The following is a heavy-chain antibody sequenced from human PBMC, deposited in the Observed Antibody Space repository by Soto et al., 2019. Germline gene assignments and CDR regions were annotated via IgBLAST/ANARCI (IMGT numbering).Heavy chain of an antibody. CDR3: AKTKSYYYYYMDV. CDR1: GGSISSGDYY. Sequence: SETLSLTCTVSGGSISSGDYYWSWIRQHPGKGLEWIGYIYHSGTTYYSPSLKSRVTISVDTAKNQFSLKLSSVTAADTAVYYCAKTKSYYYYYMDVWGKGTTVTVSS. CDR2: IYHSGTT. J-gene: IGHJ6*03. V-gene: IGHV4-31*03.